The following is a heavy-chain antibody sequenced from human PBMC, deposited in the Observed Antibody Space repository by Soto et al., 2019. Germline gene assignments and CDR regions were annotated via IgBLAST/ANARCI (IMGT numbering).Heavy chain of an antibody. V-gene: IGHV4-31*03. Sequence: SETLSLTCTVSGGSISSGGYYWSWIRQHPGKGLEWIGYIYYSGSTYYNPSLKSRVTISVDTSKNQFSLKLSSVTAADTAVYYCARAVVETRGGGNWFDPWGQGTLVTVSS. J-gene: IGHJ5*02. CDR2: IYYSGST. CDR1: GGSISSGGYY. CDR3: ARAVVETRGGGNWFDP. D-gene: IGHD2-2*01.